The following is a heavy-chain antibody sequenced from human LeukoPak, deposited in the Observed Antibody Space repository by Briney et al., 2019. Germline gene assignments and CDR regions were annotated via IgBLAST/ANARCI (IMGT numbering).Heavy chain of an antibody. V-gene: IGHV3-48*03. J-gene: IGHJ4*02. Sequence: GGSLRLSCAASGFTFSSYEMNWVRQAPGKGLEWVSYGSGSGSSIYYADSVKGRFTVSRDNAKNSLHLQMNSLRADDTALYYCAREPVHNYGDPPFDYWGQGTLVTVSS. CDR3: AREPVHNYGDPPFDY. D-gene: IGHD5-18*01. CDR1: GFTFSSYE. CDR2: GSGSGSSI.